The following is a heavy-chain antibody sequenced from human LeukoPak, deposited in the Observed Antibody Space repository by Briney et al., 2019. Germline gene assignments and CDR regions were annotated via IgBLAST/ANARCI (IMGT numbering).Heavy chain of an antibody. V-gene: IGHV1-69*04. CDR1: GGTFSSYA. D-gene: IGHD3-22*01. CDR2: IIPILGIA. CDR3: ARGLIHSSGYYDY. Sequence: SVKVSCKASGGTFSSYAISWVRQAPGQGLEWMGRIIPILGIANYAQKFQGGVTITADKSTSTAYMELSSLRSEDTAVYYCARGLIHSSGYYDYWGQGTLVTVSS. J-gene: IGHJ4*02.